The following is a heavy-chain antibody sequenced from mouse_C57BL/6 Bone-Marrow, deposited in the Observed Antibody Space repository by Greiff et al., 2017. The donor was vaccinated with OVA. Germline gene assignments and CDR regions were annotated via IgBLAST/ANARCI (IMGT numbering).Heavy chain of an antibody. V-gene: IGHV1-64*01. CDR3: ARFFITTVVAFDY. CDR1: GYTFTSYW. D-gene: IGHD1-1*01. J-gene: IGHJ2*01. Sequence: VQLQQPGAELVKPGASVKLSCKASGYTFTSYWMHWVKQRPGQGLEWIGMIHPNSGSTNYNEKFKSKATLTVDKSSSTAYMQLSSLTSEDSAVYYCARFFITTVVAFDYWGQGTTLTVSS. CDR2: IHPNSGST.